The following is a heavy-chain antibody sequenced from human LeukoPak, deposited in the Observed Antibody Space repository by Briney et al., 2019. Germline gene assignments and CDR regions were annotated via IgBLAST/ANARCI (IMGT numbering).Heavy chain of an antibody. CDR1: GFTFSSYG. Sequence: GGSLRLSCAASGFTFSSYGMNWVRQAPGKGLEWVSSISSSSSYIYYADSVKGRFTISRDNAKNSLYLQMNSLRAEDTAVYYCATLYYYGSGSQRAFDIWGQGTMVTVSS. CDR3: ATLYYYGSGSQRAFDI. D-gene: IGHD3-10*01. CDR2: ISSSSSYI. J-gene: IGHJ3*02. V-gene: IGHV3-21*01.